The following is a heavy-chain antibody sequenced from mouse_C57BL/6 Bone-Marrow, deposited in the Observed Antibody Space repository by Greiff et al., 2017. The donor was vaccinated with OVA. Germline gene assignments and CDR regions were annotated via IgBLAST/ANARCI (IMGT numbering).Heavy chain of an antibody. Sequence: EVQLVESEGGLVQPGSSMKLSCTASGFTFSDYYMAWVRQVPEKGLEWVANINYDGSSTYYLDSLKSRFIISRDNAKNILYLQMSSLKSEDTATYYCARDSRGYFDVWGTGTTVTVSS. CDR3: ARDSRGYFDV. CDR2: INYDGSST. V-gene: IGHV5-16*01. CDR1: GFTFSDYY. J-gene: IGHJ1*03.